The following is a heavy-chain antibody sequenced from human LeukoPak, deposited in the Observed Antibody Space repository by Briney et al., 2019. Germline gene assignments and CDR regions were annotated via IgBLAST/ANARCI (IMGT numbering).Heavy chain of an antibody. V-gene: IGHV1-69*04. Sequence: SVKVSCKASGGTFSSYAISWVRQAPGQGLEWMGRIIPILGIANYAQKFQGRVTITADKSTSTAYMELSSLRSEDTAVYYCARRGPDIVVVPAAADGAFDIWGQGTMVTVSS. CDR3: ARRGPDIVVVPAAADGAFDI. CDR2: IIPILGIA. D-gene: IGHD2-2*01. CDR1: GGTFSSYA. J-gene: IGHJ3*02.